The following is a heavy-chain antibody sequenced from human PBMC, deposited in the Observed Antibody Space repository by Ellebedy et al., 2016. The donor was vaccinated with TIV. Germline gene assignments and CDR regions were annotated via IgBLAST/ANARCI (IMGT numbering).Heavy chain of an antibody. CDR1: GYTFTSYW. CDR3: ARVHLFGWNDKGLDP. CDR2: IYPGDSDT. J-gene: IGHJ5*02. D-gene: IGHD1-1*01. Sequence: GESLKISCKGSGYTFTSYWIGWVRQMPGKGLEWMGIIYPGDSDTRYSPSFQGQVTISADKSISTAYLQWSSLKASDTAMYYCARVHLFGWNDKGLDPWGQGTLVTVSS. V-gene: IGHV5-51*01.